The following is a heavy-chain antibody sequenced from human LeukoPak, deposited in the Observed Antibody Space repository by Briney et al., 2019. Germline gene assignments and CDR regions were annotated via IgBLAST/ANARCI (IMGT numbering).Heavy chain of an antibody. J-gene: IGHJ4*02. D-gene: IGHD2-15*01. CDR3: ARDEVVVAANYFDY. Sequence: GGSLRLSCAASGFTFSSYSMNWVRQAPGKGPEWVSSISSSSSYIYYADSVKGRFTISRDNAKNSLYLQMNSLRAEDTAVYYCARDEVVVAANYFDYWGQGTLVTVSS. CDR2: ISSSSSYI. V-gene: IGHV3-21*01. CDR1: GFTFSSYS.